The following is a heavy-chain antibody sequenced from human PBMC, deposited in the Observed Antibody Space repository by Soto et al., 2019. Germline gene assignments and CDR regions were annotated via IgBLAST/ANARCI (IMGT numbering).Heavy chain of an antibody. V-gene: IGHV3-23*01. CDR2: VSAGGDMT. CDR3: ARGDRGGSGSPASYYYSGLDV. CDR1: GFTFNSYA. Sequence: DVQVLESGGDLVQPGGSLRLSCAASGFTFNSYAMSWVRQAPGKGLEWVSCVSAGGDMTYYSDSVKGRFTISRDNSNNALFLQMNSLRIEDTALYYCARGDRGGSGSPASYYYSGLDVWGQGTTVTVS. J-gene: IGHJ6*02. D-gene: IGHD3-10*01.